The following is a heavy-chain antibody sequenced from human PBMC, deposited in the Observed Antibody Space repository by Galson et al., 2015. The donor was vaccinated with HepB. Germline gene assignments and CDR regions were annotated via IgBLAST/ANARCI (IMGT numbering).Heavy chain of an antibody. J-gene: IGHJ4*02. Sequence: SLRLSCAASGFTFSIYAMSWVRQAPGKGLEWVSKITGNSDSTYYADSVKGRFTISRDNSKNTLYLQMNSLRAEDTALYYCATGQQLGLWGQGTLVTVSS. CDR1: GFTFSIYA. V-gene: IGHV3-23*01. D-gene: IGHD6-13*01. CDR2: ITGNSDST. CDR3: ATGQQLGL.